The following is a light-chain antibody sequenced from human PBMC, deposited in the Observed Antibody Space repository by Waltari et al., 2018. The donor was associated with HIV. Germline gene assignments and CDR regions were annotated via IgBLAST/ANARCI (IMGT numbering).Light chain of an antibody. CDR1: NSNIGSNF. CDR3: ASWDDGLRGHV. CDR2: RNK. V-gene: IGLV1-47*01. J-gene: IGLJ1*01. Sequence: QSGLTQPPSASGTPGQRLSISCAGNNSNIGSNFVFWYRQIPVAAPTLLVYRNKQRPSGGGDRCSGSRSGASASLVISGLRVEDEADYYCASWDDGLRGHVFGSGTTVSV.